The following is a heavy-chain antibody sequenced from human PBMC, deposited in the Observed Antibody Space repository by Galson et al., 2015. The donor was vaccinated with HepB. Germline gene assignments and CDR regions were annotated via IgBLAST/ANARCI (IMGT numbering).Heavy chain of an antibody. J-gene: IGHJ6*02. CDR3: ARDMSVNSYYYYGMDV. CDR2: INAGNGNT. Sequence: SVKVSCKASGYTFTSYAMHWVRQAPGQRLEWMGWINAGNGNTKYSQKFQGRVTITRDTSASTAYMELSSLRSEDTAVYYCARDMSVNSYYYYGMDVWGQGTTVTVSS. D-gene: IGHD3-10*02. V-gene: IGHV1-3*01. CDR1: GYTFTSYA.